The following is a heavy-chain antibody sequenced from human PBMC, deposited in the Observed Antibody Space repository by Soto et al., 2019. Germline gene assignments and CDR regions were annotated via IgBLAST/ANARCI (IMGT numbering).Heavy chain of an antibody. CDR3: AQDSDFTFDY. V-gene: IGHV1-18*01. CDR1: GYTSSHFG. Sequence: QVHLVQSGGEVKMPGASVKVSCKAFGYTSSHFGISWVRQAPGQGLEGVGWIKFYNGDANYGPNCRDRVTVTRDTSTSTAYMDMRGLRSDDTAVYYCAQDSDFTFDYWGQGTLITVAS. J-gene: IGHJ4*02. CDR2: IKFYNGDA. D-gene: IGHD3-3*01.